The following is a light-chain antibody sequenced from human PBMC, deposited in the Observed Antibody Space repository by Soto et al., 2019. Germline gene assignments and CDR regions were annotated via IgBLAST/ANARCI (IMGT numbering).Light chain of an antibody. Sequence: EIVMTQSPASLSVSPGERATLSCRASQSVSSHLAWYQHKPGQPPRLLLYGASIRLSGIPARFSGSGSGTEFTLTINSLQSEDFAVYYCQQYDNRPGTFGQGTKVEIK. CDR2: GAS. J-gene: IGKJ1*01. CDR3: QQYDNRPGT. CDR1: QSVSSH. V-gene: IGKV3-15*01.